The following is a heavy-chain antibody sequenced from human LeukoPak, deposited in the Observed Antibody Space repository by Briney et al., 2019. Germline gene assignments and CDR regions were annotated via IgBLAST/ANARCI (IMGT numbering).Heavy chain of an antibody. Sequence: ASVKVSCKASGYTFTSYYMHWVRQAPGQGLEWMGIINPSGGSTSYAQKFQGRVTMTRDTSTSTVYMELSSLRSEDTAVYYCARVSSSGWQRERAFDIWGQGTMVTVSS. CDR3: ARVSSSGWQRERAFDI. V-gene: IGHV1-46*01. J-gene: IGHJ3*02. CDR1: GYTFTSYY. D-gene: IGHD6-19*01. CDR2: INPSGGST.